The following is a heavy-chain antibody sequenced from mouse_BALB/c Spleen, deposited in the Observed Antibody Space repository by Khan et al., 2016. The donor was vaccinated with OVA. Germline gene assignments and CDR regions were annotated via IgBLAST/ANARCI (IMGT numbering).Heavy chain of an antibody. CDR2: ISSGSSNI. V-gene: IGHV5-17*02. CDR3: ARRVYYYFDY. J-gene: IGHJ2*03. CDR1: GFTFSGFG. Sequence: EVQLVESGGGLVQPGGSRKLSCAASGFTFSGFGMHWVRQAPEKGLEWVAYISSGSSNIYYADTVKGRFTISRDNPKNTLFLQMTSLRSGDTAMFFCARRVYYYFDYWGQGTSLTVSS. D-gene: IGHD1-1*01.